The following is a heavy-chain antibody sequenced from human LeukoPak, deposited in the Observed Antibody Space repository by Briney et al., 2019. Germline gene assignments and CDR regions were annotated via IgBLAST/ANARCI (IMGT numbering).Heavy chain of an antibody. CDR2: IIPIFGTA. CDR3: ARPVDTAMVGQFDY. Sequence: SVKVSCKTSGGTFSSYAISWVRQAPGQGLEWMGGIIPIFGTANYAQKFQGRVTITADESTSTAYMELSSLRSEDTAVYYCARPVDTAMVGQFDYWGQGTLVTVSS. J-gene: IGHJ4*02. D-gene: IGHD5-18*01. CDR1: GGTFSSYA. V-gene: IGHV1-69*01.